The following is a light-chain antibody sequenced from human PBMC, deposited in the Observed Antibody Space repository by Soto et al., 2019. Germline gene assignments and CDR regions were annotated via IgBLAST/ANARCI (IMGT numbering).Light chain of an antibody. CDR2: KAS. CDR1: QSVSDW. V-gene: IGKV1-5*03. J-gene: IGKJ1*01. CDR3: QQYHGPWT. Sequence: DFQMTQFPSTLSASVGDRVTITCRASQSVSDWLAWYQQQPGKAPKLLIFKASSLQSGVPSRFSGSGSGTEFTLTISSLQPDDSGIYYCQQYHGPWTFGQGTKVEIK.